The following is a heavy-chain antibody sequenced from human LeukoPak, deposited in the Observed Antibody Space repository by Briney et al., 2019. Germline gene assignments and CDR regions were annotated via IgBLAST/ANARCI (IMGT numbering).Heavy chain of an antibody. D-gene: IGHD3-22*01. CDR3: AKGDSSAYTYYFHY. V-gene: IGHV3-23*01. J-gene: IGHJ4*02. CDR1: GFTFSSYA. Sequence: GSLRVSCAASGFTFSSYAMSWVRQAPGKGLEWVSAISGSGGSTYYGDSVKGRFTISRDNSKNTLYLQMNSLRAEDTAVYYCAKGDSSAYTYYFHYWGQGTLVTVSS. CDR2: ISGSGGST.